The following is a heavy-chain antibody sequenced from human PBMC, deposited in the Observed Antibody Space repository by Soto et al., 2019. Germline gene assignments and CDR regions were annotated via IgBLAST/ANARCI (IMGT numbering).Heavy chain of an antibody. CDR2: ISGSGGIT. D-gene: IGHD5-18*01. Sequence: EVQLLESGGGLVQPGGSLRLSCAASGFTFSSYAMSWVRQAPGKGLEWVSAISGSGGITYYANSVKGRFTISRANSKITLYLQLNSLRAEDTAVYYCAKSRYSYAFGYWGQGTLVTVSS. V-gene: IGHV3-23*01. CDR3: AKSRYSYAFGY. CDR1: GFTFSSYA. J-gene: IGHJ4*02.